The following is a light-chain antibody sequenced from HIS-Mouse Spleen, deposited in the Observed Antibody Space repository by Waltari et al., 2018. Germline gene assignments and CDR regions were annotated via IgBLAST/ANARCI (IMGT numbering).Light chain of an antibody. J-gene: IGLJ3*02. Sequence: QSALTQPASVSGSPGQSITISCTGTSSDVGSYNLVSWYQQHPGKAPKLMIYEVSKRPSGVPDRFPGSKSGNTASLTISGLQAEDEADYYCCSYAGSSTWVFGGGTKLTVL. CDR1: SSDVGSYNL. V-gene: IGLV2-23*02. CDR3: CSYAGSSTWV. CDR2: EVS.